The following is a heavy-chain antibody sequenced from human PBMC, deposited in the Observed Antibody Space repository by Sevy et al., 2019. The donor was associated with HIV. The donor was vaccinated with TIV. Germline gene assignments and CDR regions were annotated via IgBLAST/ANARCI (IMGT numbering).Heavy chain of an antibody. J-gene: IGHJ4*02. Sequence: SETLSLTCTVSGGSISSYYWSWIRQPPGKGLEWIGYIYYSGSTNYIPSLKSRVTISVDTSKNQFSLKLSSVTAADTAVYYCARAPRELGEYGDYEGGFDYWGQGTLVTVSS. CDR3: ARAPRELGEYGDYEGGFDY. CDR1: GGSISSYY. D-gene: IGHD4-17*01. CDR2: IYYSGST. V-gene: IGHV4-59*13.